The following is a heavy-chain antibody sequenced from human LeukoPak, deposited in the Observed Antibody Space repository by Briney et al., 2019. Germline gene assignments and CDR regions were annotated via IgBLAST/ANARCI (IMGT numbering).Heavy chain of an antibody. V-gene: IGHV3-23*01. J-gene: IGHJ6*02. Sequence: GGSLRLSCAASGFTFSNYAMTWVRQTPGKGLEWVSAISASGGGTYYADSVKGRFTISRDNSKNTLYLQMNSLRAEDTAVYYCVRVRVYEPYGMDVWGQGTTVTVSS. CDR1: GFTFSNYA. CDR3: VRVRVYEPYGMDV. CDR2: ISASGGGT. D-gene: IGHD5/OR15-5a*01.